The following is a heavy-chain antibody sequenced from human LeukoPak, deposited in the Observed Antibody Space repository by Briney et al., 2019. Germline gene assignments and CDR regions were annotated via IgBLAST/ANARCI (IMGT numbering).Heavy chain of an antibody. Sequence: SETLSLTCTISGGSVSDYYWSWIRQSPGKGLEWIGYIYYTGSTTYNPSLKSRVTMSADTSKNQFSLNLNSVTAADTAVYYCARENYGDYVTWFDPWGQGTLVTVSS. CDR2: IYYTGST. J-gene: IGHJ5*02. V-gene: IGHV4-59*02. CDR3: ARENYGDYVTWFDP. D-gene: IGHD4-17*01. CDR1: GGSVSDYY.